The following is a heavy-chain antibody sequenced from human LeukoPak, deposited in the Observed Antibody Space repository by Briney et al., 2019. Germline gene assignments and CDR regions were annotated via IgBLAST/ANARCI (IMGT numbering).Heavy chain of an antibody. CDR3: ASATNPGGTFDY. CDR2: ISSSGTSI. Sequence: GGSLRLSCAASGFTFSDYSMSWIRQAPGKGLEWLSYISSSGTSIYYADFVKGRFTISRDNTKKSVHLQMSSLRAEDTAVYFCASATNPGGTFDYWGKGTLVTVSS. D-gene: IGHD2-8*01. V-gene: IGHV3-11*04. CDR1: GFTFSDYS. J-gene: IGHJ4*02.